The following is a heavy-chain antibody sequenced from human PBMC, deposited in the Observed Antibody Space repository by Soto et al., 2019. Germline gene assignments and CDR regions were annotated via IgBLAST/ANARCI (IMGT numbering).Heavy chain of an antibody. V-gene: IGHV3-23*01. D-gene: IGHD3-10*01. CDR3: AKVISTGIHRGYLDY. J-gene: IGHJ4*02. Sequence: GGSLRLSCAASGFTFSNNAMSWVRQAPGKGLEWVSLIGDSGGMPYYPESVKGRFTISRDTSRNTLYLQMNSLRVEDTAVYYCAKVISTGIHRGYLDYWGQGTLVTVSS. CDR2: IGDSGGMP. CDR1: GFTFSNNA.